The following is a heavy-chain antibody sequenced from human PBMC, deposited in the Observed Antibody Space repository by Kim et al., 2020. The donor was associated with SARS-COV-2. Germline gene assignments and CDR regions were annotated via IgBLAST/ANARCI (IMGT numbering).Heavy chain of an antibody. D-gene: IGHD3-22*01. CDR2: IIPIFGTA. CDR1: GGTFSSYA. Sequence: SVKVSCKASGGTFSSYAISWVRQAPGQGLEWMGGIIPIFGTANYAQKFQGRVTITADESTSTAYMELSSLRSEDTAVYYCARGRGSYYYDSSGYYIFDYWGQGTLVTVSS. V-gene: IGHV1-69*13. CDR3: ARGRGSYYYDSSGYYIFDY. J-gene: IGHJ4*02.